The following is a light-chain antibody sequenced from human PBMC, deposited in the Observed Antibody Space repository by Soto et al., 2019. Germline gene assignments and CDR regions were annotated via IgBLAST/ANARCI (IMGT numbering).Light chain of an antibody. V-gene: IGKV1-39*01. CDR1: QIISSY. CDR3: QQSYSTPLFT. J-gene: IGKJ3*01. Sequence: DIQMTQSPSSLSASVGARVTITCRASQIISSYLNWYQQKPGKAPKLLIYAASSLQSGVPSRFSGSGSGTDFTLTISSLQPEDFATYYCQQSYSTPLFTFGPGTKVDIK. CDR2: AAS.